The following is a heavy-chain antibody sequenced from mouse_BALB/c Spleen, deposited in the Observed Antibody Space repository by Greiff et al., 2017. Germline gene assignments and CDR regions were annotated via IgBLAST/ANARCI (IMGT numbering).Heavy chain of an antibody. CDR3: ARGGEYGTAYAMDY. CDR1: GFTFSDYY. Sequence: EVKLMESGGGLVKPGGSLKLSCAASGFTFSDYYMYWVRQTPEKRLEWVATISDGGSYTYYPDSVKGRFTISRDNAKNNLYLQMSSLKSEDTAMYYCARGGEYGTAYAMDYWGQGTSVTVSS. V-gene: IGHV5-4*02. CDR2: ISDGGSYT. J-gene: IGHJ4*01. D-gene: IGHD2-10*02.